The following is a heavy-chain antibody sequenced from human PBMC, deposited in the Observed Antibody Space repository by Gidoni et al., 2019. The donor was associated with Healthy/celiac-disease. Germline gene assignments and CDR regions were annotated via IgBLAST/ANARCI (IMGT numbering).Heavy chain of an antibody. J-gene: IGHJ3*02. D-gene: IGHD1-26*01. CDR3: ARHISGSYLDAFDI. CDR1: GGSISSYY. Sequence: QVQLQESGPGLVKPSETLYLTCTVSGGSISSYYWSWIRQPPGKGLEWIGYIYYSGSTNYTPSLKSRVTISVDTSKNQFSLKLSSVTAADTAVYYCARHISGSYLDAFDIWGQGTMVTVSS. V-gene: IGHV4-59*08. CDR2: IYYSGST.